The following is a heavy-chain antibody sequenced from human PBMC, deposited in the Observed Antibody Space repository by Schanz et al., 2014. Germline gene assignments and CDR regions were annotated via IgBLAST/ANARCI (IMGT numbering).Heavy chain of an antibody. CDR1: GYTFTTYY. V-gene: IGHV1-46*01. CDR2: INPSSGTT. J-gene: IGHJ4*02. CDR3: ARGWFYDSTSFDS. D-gene: IGHD3-22*01. Sequence: QVQLVQSGAEVKKPGVSVKVSCKASGYTFTTYYIHWVRQAPGQGLEWMGKINPSSGTTRIAQNFQGSLTVTRNTSTSTVNMVLSRRRSETTAVYYCARGWFYDSTSFDSWGQGTLVTVSS.